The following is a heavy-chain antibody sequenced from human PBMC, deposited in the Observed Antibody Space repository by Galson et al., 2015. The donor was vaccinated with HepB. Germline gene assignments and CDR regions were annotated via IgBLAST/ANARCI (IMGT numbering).Heavy chain of an antibody. CDR3: ARDRVPRSGHPRADFQH. CDR1: GFTFSSYG. CDR2: IWYDGSNK. V-gene: IGHV3-33*01. J-gene: IGHJ1*01. Sequence: SLRLSCAASGFTFSSYGMHWVRQAPGKGLEWVAVIWYDGSNKYYADSVKGRFTISRDNSKNTLYLQMNSLRAEDTAVYYCARDRVPRSGHPRADFQHWGQGTLVTVSS. D-gene: IGHD3-3*01.